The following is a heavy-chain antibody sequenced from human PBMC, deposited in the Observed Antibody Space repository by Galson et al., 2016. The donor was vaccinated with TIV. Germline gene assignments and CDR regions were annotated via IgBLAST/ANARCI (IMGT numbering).Heavy chain of an antibody. V-gene: IGHV5-51*01. J-gene: IGHJ4*02. Sequence: QSGAEVKEPEESLKISCKASGYTFTNYWIGWVRQMPGKGLEWMGIVYPDDSDTKYSPSFQGQVTISADKSINTAYLQWTGLKASDTAIYYCVRHKGGYNFGFSLDNWGQGTLVTVSS. CDR3: VRHKGGYNFGFSLDN. CDR2: VYPDDSDT. D-gene: IGHD5-18*01. CDR1: GYTFTNYW.